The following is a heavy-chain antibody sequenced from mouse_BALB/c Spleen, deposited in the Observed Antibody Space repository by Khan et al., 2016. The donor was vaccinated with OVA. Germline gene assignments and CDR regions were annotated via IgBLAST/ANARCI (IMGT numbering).Heavy chain of an antibody. CDR2: IWGGGGT. D-gene: IGHD2-14*01. V-gene: IGHV2-6-4*01. J-gene: IGHJ4*01. CDR1: GFSLSRYN. Sequence: QVQLQQSGPGLVAPSQSLSITWTVSGFSLSRYNIHWVRQPPGKGLEWLGMIWGGGGTDYNSTLKSRLSIRKDNSKSQVLLKMNSLQTDDTAMYYCARAYYRYDGYYAMDYWGQGTSVTVSS. CDR3: ARAYYRYDGYYAMDY.